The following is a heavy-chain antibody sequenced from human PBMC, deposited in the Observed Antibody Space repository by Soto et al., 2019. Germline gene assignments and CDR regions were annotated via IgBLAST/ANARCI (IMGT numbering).Heavy chain of an antibody. CDR1: GGSISSSSYY. D-gene: IGHD5-18*01. CDR3: ASVPRRYSYGDDFEY. J-gene: IGHJ4*02. Sequence: QLQLQESGPGLVKPSETLSLTCTVSGGSISSSSYYWGWIRQPPGKGLEWIGSVYYSGSAYSNPSLKSRVTISVDTSKNQFSLNLSSVTAADTAVYHCASVPRRYSYGDDFEYWGQGTLVTVSS. CDR2: VYYSGSA. V-gene: IGHV4-39*01.